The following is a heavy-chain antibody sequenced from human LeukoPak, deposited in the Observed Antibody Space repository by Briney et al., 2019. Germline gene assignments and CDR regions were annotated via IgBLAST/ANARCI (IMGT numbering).Heavy chain of an antibody. J-gene: IGHJ6*02. CDR2: ISYDGSNK. CDR1: GFTFSSSA. V-gene: IGHV3-30-3*01. CDR3: ASDCSSNSCYLLFPPAGMDV. D-gene: IGHD2-2*01. Sequence: GGSLTLSCAASGFTFSSSAMHWVRQAPGKGLEWVAVISYDGSNKYYADSVKGRFTISRDNSKNTLYLQMNSLRAEDTAVYYCASDCSSNSCYLLFPPAGMDVWGQGTTVTVSS.